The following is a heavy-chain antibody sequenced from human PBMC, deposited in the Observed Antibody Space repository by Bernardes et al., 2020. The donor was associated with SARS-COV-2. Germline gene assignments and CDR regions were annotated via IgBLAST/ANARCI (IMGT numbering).Heavy chain of an antibody. CDR2: VYSSGNA. J-gene: IGHJ6*02. Sequence: TMALTCAVSVCSIRSRKYYWGWIHQPPGKGLEGVGSVYSSGNAYYHPSLQSRFRESVDTSKNQFSLRMSFVTAADKAVYYCAGSYCGIDCYIGGLRSWDYGMDVWGQRITATVSS. D-gene: IGHD2-21*02. V-gene: IGHV4-39*01. CDR1: VCSIRSRKYY. CDR3: AGSYCGIDCYIGGLRSWDYGMDV.